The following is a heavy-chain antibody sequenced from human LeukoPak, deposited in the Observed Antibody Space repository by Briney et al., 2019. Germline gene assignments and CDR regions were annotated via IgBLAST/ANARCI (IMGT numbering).Heavy chain of an antibody. J-gene: IGHJ4*02. CDR2: IYSGGST. CDR3: ARDLSSSSLDY. Sequence: GGSLRLSCAASGFTVSSNYMSWVRQAPGKGLEWVSVIYSGGSTYYADSVKGRFTISRDNSKNTLYLQMNSLRAEDTAVYYCARDLSSSSLDYWGQGTLVTVSS. D-gene: IGHD6-6*01. CDR1: GFTVSSNY. V-gene: IGHV3-66*01.